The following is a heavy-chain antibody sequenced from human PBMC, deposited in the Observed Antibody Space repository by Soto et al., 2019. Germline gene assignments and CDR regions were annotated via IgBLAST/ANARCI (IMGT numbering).Heavy chain of an antibody. CDR3: AKDLLSSDGYYLEN. Sequence: SLRLSCAASGFTFSAYGMHWVRQAPGKGLEWVAVISHDGSDKYYADSAKGRLTVSRDNSRNTLFLQMNSLRAEDTAVYYCAKDLLSSDGYYLENWDQEPLVTVSS. J-gene: IGHJ1*01. D-gene: IGHD3-3*01. V-gene: IGHV3-30*18. CDR2: ISHDGSDK. CDR1: GFTFSAYG.